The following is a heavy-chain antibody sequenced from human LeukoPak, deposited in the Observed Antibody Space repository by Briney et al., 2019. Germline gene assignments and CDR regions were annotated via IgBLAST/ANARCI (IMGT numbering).Heavy chain of an antibody. CDR3: ARSSAAAGPTHNWFGP. J-gene: IGHJ5*02. CDR2: IYYSGDT. Sequence: GSLRLSCAASGFTFSSYSMNWIRHPPGKGLEWIGSIYYSGDTYYNPSLRSRVTISVDTSKNQFSLKLTSVTAADTAVYYCARSSAAAGPTHNWFGPWGQGTLVTVPS. CDR1: GFTFSSYS. V-gene: IGHV4-39*01. D-gene: IGHD6-13*01.